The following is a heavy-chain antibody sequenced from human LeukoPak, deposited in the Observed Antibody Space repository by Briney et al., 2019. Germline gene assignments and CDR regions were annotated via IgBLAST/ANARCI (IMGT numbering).Heavy chain of an antibody. D-gene: IGHD3-3*01. J-gene: IGHJ6*02. V-gene: IGHV4-59*01. CDR2: IYYSGST. CDR3: ARGGPDFWSGYRLYGMDV. Sequence: SETLSLTCTVSGGPISSYYWSWIRQPPGKGLEWIGYIYYSGSTNYNPSLKSRVTISVDTSKNQFSLKLSSVTAADTAVYYCARGGPDFWSGYRLYGMDVWGQGTTVTVSS. CDR1: GGPISSYY.